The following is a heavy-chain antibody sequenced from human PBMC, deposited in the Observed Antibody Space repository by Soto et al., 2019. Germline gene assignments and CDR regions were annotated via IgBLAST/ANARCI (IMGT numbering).Heavy chain of an antibody. V-gene: IGHV3-30*18. Sequence: PGGSLRLSCAASGFTFSSYGMHWVRQAPGKGLEWVAVISYDGSNKYYADSVKGRFTISRDNSKNTLYLQMNSLRAEDTAVYYCAKCSSWYLFGFQHWGQGTLVTVS. CDR3: AKCSSWYLFGFQH. CDR1: GFTFSSYG. D-gene: IGHD6-13*01. J-gene: IGHJ1*01. CDR2: ISYDGSNK.